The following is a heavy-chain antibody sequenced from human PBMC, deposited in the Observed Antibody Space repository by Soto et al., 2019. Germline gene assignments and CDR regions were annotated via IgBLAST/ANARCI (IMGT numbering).Heavy chain of an antibody. Sequence: QVQLVQSGAEVKKPGASVKVSCKASGYTFTSYGISWVRQAPGQGLEWMGWISAYNGNTNYAQKLQGRVTMTTDTATSTTYMELRSLRSDDTAVYYCARELNGHYGFRYWYFDLGGRGTLVTVSS. V-gene: IGHV1-18*01. CDR3: ARELNGHYGFRYWYFDL. D-gene: IGHD4-17*01. J-gene: IGHJ2*01. CDR1: GYTFTSYG. CDR2: ISAYNGNT.